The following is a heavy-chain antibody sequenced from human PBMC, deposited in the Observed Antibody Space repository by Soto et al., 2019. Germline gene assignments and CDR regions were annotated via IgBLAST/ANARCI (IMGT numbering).Heavy chain of an antibody. D-gene: IGHD1-26*01. Sequence: EVQLVESGGDLVQPGGSLRLSCAASGFTFSSYSMSWVRQAPGEGLQWVASIKPDGSDKYYMDSVKGRFAIFRDNAKNSLYLQMNSMRAEDTALYYCVRLLSYSARDYWGQGALVTVSS. J-gene: IGHJ4*02. V-gene: IGHV3-7*03. CDR1: GFTFSSYS. CDR3: VRLLSYSARDY. CDR2: IKPDGSDK.